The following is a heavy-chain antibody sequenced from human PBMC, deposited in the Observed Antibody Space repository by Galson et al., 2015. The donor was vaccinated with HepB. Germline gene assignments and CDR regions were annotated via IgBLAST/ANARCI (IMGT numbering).Heavy chain of an antibody. D-gene: IGHD3-10*01. CDR2: IIPILGIA. CDR3: ARDPDGSGSYSGPFDY. CDR1: GGTFSSYT. Sequence: SVKVSCKASGGTFSSYTISWVRQAPGQGLEWMGRIIPILGIANYAQKFQGRVTITADKSTSTAYMELSSLRSEDTAVYYCARDPDGSGSYSGPFDYWGQGTLVTVSS. V-gene: IGHV1-69*04. J-gene: IGHJ4*02.